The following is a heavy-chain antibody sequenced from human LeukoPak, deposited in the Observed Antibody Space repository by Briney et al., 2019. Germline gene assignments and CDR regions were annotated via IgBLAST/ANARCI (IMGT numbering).Heavy chain of an antibody. D-gene: IGHD4-17*01. CDR1: GYTFTDYH. V-gene: IGHV1-46*01. CDR2: INPSGGAT. CDR3: ARLYGDPDY. J-gene: IGHJ4*02. Sequence: ASVKASCKASGYTFTDYHLHWVRQAPGQGLEWMGIINPSGGATSSAQKFQGRVTMTRDTTTSTVYMKLSSLRSDDTAVYYCARLYGDPDYWGQGTLVTVSS.